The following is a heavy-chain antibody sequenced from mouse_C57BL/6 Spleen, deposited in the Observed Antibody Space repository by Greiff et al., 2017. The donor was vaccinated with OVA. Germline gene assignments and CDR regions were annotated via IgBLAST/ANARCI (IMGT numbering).Heavy chain of an antibody. V-gene: IGHV5-4*01. CDR2: ISDGGSYT. CDR3: ARAYYDFSSWFAY. Sequence: EVQLVESGGGLVKPGGSLKLSCAASGFTFSSYAMSWVRQTPDKRLEWVATISDGGSYTYYPDNVKGRFTISRDNAKNNLYLQMSHLKSEDTAMYYCARAYYDFSSWFAYWGQGTLVTVSA. D-gene: IGHD2-4*01. CDR1: GFTFSSYA. J-gene: IGHJ3*01.